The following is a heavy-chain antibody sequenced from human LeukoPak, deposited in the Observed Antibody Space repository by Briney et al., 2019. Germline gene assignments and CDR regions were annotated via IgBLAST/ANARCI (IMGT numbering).Heavy chain of an antibody. Sequence: SETLSLTCTVSGGSIRSSSYYWGWIRQPPGKGLEWIGNIYYSGSTYYNPSLKSRVTISVDTSKNQFSLKLSSVTAADTAVYYCARWSIFGVVIPFDYWGQGTLVTVSS. D-gene: IGHD3-3*01. CDR1: GGSIRSSSYY. J-gene: IGHJ4*02. CDR2: IYYSGST. V-gene: IGHV4-39*01. CDR3: ARWSIFGVVIPFDY.